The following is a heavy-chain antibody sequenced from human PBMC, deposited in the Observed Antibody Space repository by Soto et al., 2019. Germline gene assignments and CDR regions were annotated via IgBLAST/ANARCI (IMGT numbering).Heavy chain of an antibody. D-gene: IGHD6-6*01. Sequence: PGGSLRLSCAPSGFTFSSNGMSCVRQAPGKGLDWVSGISGSGRNTYYADSVKGRFTISRDNSKNTLYLQMNSLRAEDTAVYYCAKEYSSSPDAFDIWGQGTMVTVSS. J-gene: IGHJ3*02. CDR1: GFTFSSNG. V-gene: IGHV3-23*01. CDR3: AKEYSSSPDAFDI. CDR2: ISGSGRNT.